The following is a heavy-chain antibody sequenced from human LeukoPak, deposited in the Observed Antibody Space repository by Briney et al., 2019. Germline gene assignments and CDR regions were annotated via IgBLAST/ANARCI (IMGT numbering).Heavy chain of an antibody. V-gene: IGHV4-4*07. CDR2: IYTSGST. J-gene: IGHJ4*02. CDR3: ARGIVYSSSSVFPPFDY. D-gene: IGHD6-6*01. CDR1: GGSISSYY. Sequence: SETLSLTCTVSGGSISSYYWSWIRQPAGKGLEWIGRIYTSGSTNYNPSLKSRVTMSVDTSKNQFSLKLSSVTAADTAVYYCARGIVYSSSSVFPPFDYWGQGTQVTVSS.